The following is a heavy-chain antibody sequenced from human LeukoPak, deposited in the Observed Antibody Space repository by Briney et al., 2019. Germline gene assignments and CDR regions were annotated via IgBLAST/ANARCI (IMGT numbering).Heavy chain of an antibody. D-gene: IGHD6-25*01. CDR2: INSDGSST. Sequence: GGSLRLSCAASGFTFSSYWMHWVRQAPGKGLVWVSRINSDGSSTSYADSVKGRFTISRDNAKNTLYLQMNSLRAEDTAVYYCARATLNEYSSGSIDYWGQGTLVTVS. CDR3: ARATLNEYSSGSIDY. CDR1: GFTFSSYW. V-gene: IGHV3-74*01. J-gene: IGHJ4*02.